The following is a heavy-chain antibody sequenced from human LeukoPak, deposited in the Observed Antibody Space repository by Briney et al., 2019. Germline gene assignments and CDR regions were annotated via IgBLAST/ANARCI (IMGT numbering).Heavy chain of an antibody. CDR1: GFAFSSYW. Sequence: PGGSLRLSCAASGFAFSSYWMTWVRQAPGKGLEWMANIKPEGSGENYVDSVKGRFTISRDNAKNSLYLQMNSLRAEDTAVYYCAKVDDYVWTVQHWGQGTLVTVSS. CDR3: AKVDDYVWTVQH. J-gene: IGHJ1*01. V-gene: IGHV3-7*03. D-gene: IGHD3-16*01. CDR2: IKPEGSGE.